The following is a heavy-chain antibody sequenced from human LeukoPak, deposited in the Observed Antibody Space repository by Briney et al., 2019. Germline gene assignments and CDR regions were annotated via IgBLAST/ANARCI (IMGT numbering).Heavy chain of an antibody. V-gene: IGHV4-59*08. Sequence: SETLSLTCAVSGGSISSFYWNWIRQPPGKGLEWIGYISYIGSTNYNPSLKSRVTISVDTSKNQFSLKLSSVTAADTAVYYCARGLLWSRTGGFDPWGQGTLVTVSS. D-gene: IGHD2-21*01. CDR2: ISYIGST. CDR1: GGSISSFY. J-gene: IGHJ5*02. CDR3: ARGLLWSRTGGFDP.